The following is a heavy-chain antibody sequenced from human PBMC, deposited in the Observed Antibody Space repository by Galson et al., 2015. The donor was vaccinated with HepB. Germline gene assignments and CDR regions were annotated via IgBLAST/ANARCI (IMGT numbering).Heavy chain of an antibody. CDR3: ARWTDTAMVIDS. CDR1: GGSISSGGYY. Sequence: QVQLQESGPGLVKPSQTLSLTCTVSGGSISSGGYYWTWIRQHPGKGLEWIGYIFYRGSTYDNPSLKSRVAISVDTSKIHFSLKMSSVTAADTAVYYCARWTDTAMVIDSWGQGTLVTVSS. J-gene: IGHJ4*02. D-gene: IGHD5-18*01. V-gene: IGHV4-31*03. CDR2: IFYRGST.